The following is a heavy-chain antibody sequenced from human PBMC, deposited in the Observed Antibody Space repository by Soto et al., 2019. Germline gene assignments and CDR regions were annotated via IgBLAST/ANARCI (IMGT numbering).Heavy chain of an antibody. Sequence: EVQLLESGGGLVQPGGSLRLSCAASGFTFSSYAIIWVRQAPGKGLEWVSTISGGGDGSYYADSVKGRFTISRDNSKNKVSLQMNGLSAEDTDIYYCARKGPGCVATYCREGCCHYGFDMWGQGTMVTVSS. D-gene: IGHD2-15*01. J-gene: IGHJ3*02. CDR3: ARKGPGCVATYCREGCCHYGFDM. CDR2: ISGGGDGS. V-gene: IGHV3-23*01. CDR1: GFTFSSYA.